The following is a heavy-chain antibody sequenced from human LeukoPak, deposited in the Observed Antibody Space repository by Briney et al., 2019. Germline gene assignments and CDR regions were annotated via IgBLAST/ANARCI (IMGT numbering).Heavy chain of an antibody. CDR1: GFTFSSYS. Sequence: GGSLRLSCAASGFTFSSYSMNWVRQAPGKGLEWVSSISSSSSYIYYADSVKGRFTISRDNAKNSLYLQMDSLRAEDTAVYHCARERATSTSTWSFDYWGQGTLVTVSS. CDR3: ARERATSTSTWSFDY. D-gene: IGHD2-2*01. J-gene: IGHJ4*02. V-gene: IGHV3-21*01. CDR2: ISSSSSYI.